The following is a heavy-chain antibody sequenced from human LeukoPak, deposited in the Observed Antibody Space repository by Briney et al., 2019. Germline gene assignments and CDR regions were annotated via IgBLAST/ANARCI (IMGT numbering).Heavy chain of an antibody. CDR2: ISYDGSNK. Sequence: PGGSLRLSCAASGFTFSSYAMHWVRQAPGKGLEWVAVISYDGSNKYYADSVKGRFTISRDNSKNTLYLQMNSLRAEDTAVYYCARGLAVRSGSYYYWGQGTLVTVSS. V-gene: IGHV3-30*04. D-gene: IGHD1-26*01. CDR1: GFTFSSYA. J-gene: IGHJ4*02. CDR3: ARGLAVRSGSYYY.